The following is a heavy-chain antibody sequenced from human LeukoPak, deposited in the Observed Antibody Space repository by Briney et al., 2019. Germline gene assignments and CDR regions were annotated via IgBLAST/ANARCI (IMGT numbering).Heavy chain of an antibody. J-gene: IGHJ4*02. CDR3: ATHLITMVRGVITLYYFDY. CDR1: GFTFSSYA. V-gene: IGHV3-23*01. D-gene: IGHD3-10*01. Sequence: PGGSLRLSCAASGFTFSSYAMGWVRQAPGKGLEWVSAISGSGGSTYYADSVKGRFTIPRDNSKNTLYLQMNSLRAEDTAVYYCATHLITMVRGVITLYYFDYWGQGTLVTVSS. CDR2: ISGSGGST.